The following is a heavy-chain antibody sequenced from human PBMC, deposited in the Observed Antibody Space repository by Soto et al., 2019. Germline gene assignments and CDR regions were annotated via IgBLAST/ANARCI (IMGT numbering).Heavy chain of an antibody. Sequence: EVQLVESGGGLVKPGGSLRLSCAASGFTFSSYSMNWVRQAPGKGLEWVSSISSSSSYIYYADSVTGRFTISRDNAKNSLYLQMTSLRAEDTAVYYCARVTVQQLVRAEGDYWGEGTLVTVSS. D-gene: IGHD6-13*01. CDR2: ISSSSSYI. CDR3: ARVTVQQLVRAEGDY. CDR1: GFTFSSYS. J-gene: IGHJ4*02. V-gene: IGHV3-21*01.